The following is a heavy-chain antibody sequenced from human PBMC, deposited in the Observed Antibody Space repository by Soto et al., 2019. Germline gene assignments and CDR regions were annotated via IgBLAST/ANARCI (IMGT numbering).Heavy chain of an antibody. CDR1: GFTFSSYY. V-gene: IGHV3-23*01. J-gene: IGHJ4*02. Sequence: GGSLRLSCAASGFTFSSYYINWVRQAPGKGLEWVSAIGIYANTYYAGSVKGRFTISRDDSRNTVYLQLNSLRVDDTAVYYCAKESTAGSPGDYFDSWGQGTLVTVSS. CDR2: IGIYANT. CDR3: AKESTAGSPGDYFDS.